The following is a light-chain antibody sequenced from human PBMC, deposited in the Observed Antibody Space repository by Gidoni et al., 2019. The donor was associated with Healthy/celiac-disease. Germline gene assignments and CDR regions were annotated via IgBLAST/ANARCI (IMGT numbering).Light chain of an antibody. CDR3: QQYYSYPQS. V-gene: IGKV1-8*01. CDR1: QGISSY. CDR2: AAS. J-gene: IGKJ4*01. Sequence: AIRMTQSPSSFSASTGDRVTITCRASQGISSYLAWYQQKPGKAPKLLIYAASTLQSGVPSRFSGSGSGTDFTLTIRCLQSEDFATYYCQQYYSYPQSFXGXTKVEIK.